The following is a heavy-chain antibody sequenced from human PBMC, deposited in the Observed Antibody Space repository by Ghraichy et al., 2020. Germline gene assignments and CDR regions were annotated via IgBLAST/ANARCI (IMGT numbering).Heavy chain of an antibody. CDR3: ARVRIAAGHLDY. D-gene: IGHD6-13*01. CDR2: ISGDGITT. V-gene: IGHV3-74*01. CDR1: GFTFSSHW. J-gene: IGHJ4*02. Sequence: GGSLRLSCAASGFTFSSHWMHWVRQAPGKGLVWVSRISGDGITTNYAESVKGRFTISRDNAKNTLYLQMTSLRAEDSAVYFCARVRIAAGHLDYWGQGTLVTVSS.